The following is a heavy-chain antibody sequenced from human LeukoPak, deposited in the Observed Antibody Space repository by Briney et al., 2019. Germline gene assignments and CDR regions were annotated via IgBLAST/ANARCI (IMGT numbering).Heavy chain of an antibody. J-gene: IGHJ4*02. CDR1: GFTFSSYS. V-gene: IGHV3-74*01. Sequence: GGSLRLSCAASGFTFSSYSMNWVRQAPGKGLEWVSRINEDGSIITYADSVKGRFTISRDNAKNTLYLQMNCLRAEDTAVYYCVRDLILVWTPGDDFDYWGQGTLVTVSS. D-gene: IGHD2-8*01. CDR3: VRDLILVWTPGDDFDY. CDR2: INEDGSII.